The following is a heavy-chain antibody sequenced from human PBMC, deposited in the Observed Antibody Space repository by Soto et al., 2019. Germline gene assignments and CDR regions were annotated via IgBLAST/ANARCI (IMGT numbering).Heavy chain of an antibody. CDR2: SRNKANSYTT. Sequence: EVQLVESGGGLVQPGESLRLSCAASGFTFSDQYMDWVRQAPGKGLEWVGRSRNKANSYTTEYAASVKGRFTISRDDSKNSLYLQMNSLKTEDTAVYHCARERVWGSYGMYVWGQGTTVTVSS. J-gene: IGHJ6*02. CDR1: GFTFSDQY. D-gene: IGHD7-27*01. CDR3: ARERVWGSYGMYV. V-gene: IGHV3-72*01.